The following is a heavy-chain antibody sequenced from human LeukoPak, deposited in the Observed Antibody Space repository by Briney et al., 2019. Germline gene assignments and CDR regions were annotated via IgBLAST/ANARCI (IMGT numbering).Heavy chain of an antibody. Sequence: PSETLSLTCAVYGGSFSGYYWSWIRQPPGKGLEWIGEINHSGSTNYNPSLKSRVTISVDTSKNQFSLKLSSVTAADTAVYYCARGPYSSSWYHHVGNWFDPWGQGTLATVSS. V-gene: IGHV4-34*01. J-gene: IGHJ5*02. CDR1: GGSFSGYY. CDR2: INHSGST. D-gene: IGHD6-13*01. CDR3: ARGPYSSSWYHHVGNWFDP.